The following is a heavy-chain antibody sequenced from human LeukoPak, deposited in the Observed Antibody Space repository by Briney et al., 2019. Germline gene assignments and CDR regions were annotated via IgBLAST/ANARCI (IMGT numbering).Heavy chain of an antibody. J-gene: IGHJ4*02. CDR2: IKEDGSEK. CDR1: GVTFSSYW. CDR3: ASRHFGGPFDY. V-gene: IGHV3-7*01. D-gene: IGHD4-23*01. Sequence: GGSLRLSCAATGVTFSSYWMSWVRQAPGKGLEWVASIKEDGSEKYYVDSVKGRFTISRDNAKNSLFLQMNSLRADDTAVYYCASRHFGGPFDYWGQGILVTVSS.